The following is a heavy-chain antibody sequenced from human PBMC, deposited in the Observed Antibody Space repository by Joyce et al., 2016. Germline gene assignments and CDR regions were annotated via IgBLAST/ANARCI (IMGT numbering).Heavy chain of an antibody. CDR2: VYHRGTP. CDR3: ARTGYTSGWYGYYFDY. V-gene: IGHV4-59*01. D-gene: IGHD6-19*01. Sequence: QVQLQESGPGLVKPSETLSLTCSVSGDSISGYYWSWIRQSPGKGLEWIGYVYHRGTPNYHPSLRSRVTISVDTSKNQFSLKLKSVTAADTAVYYCARTGYTSGWYGYYFDYWGQGTLVTVSS. J-gene: IGHJ4*02. CDR1: GDSISGYY.